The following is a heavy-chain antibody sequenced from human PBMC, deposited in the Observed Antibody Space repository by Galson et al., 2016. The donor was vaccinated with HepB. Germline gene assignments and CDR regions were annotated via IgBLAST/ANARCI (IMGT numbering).Heavy chain of an antibody. CDR1: GFSFSSYG. Sequence: SLRLSCAASGFSFSSYGMNWVRQAPGKGLEWVSSISSSSRYIYYADSLKGRFTISRDNAKNSLYLQMNILRAEDTAVYYCARDPLRYGDHHFDYWGQGTLVTVSS. V-gene: IGHV3-21*01. CDR3: ARDPLRYGDHHFDY. CDR2: ISSSSRYI. D-gene: IGHD4-17*01. J-gene: IGHJ4*02.